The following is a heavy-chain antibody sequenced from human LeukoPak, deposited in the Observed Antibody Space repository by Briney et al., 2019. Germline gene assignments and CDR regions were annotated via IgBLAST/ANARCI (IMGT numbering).Heavy chain of an antibody. V-gene: IGHV3-23*01. D-gene: IGHD3-22*01. CDR2: ISGSGGST. CDR3: AKRGVVIRVILVGFHKEAYYFDS. Sequence: GGSLRLSCAVSGITLSNYGMSWVRQAPGKGLEWVAGISGSGGSTNYAASVKGRFTISRDNPKNTLFLQMKSLRAEDTAVYFCAKRGVVIRVILVGFHKEAYYFDSWGQGALVTVSS. J-gene: IGHJ4*02. CDR1: GITLSNYG.